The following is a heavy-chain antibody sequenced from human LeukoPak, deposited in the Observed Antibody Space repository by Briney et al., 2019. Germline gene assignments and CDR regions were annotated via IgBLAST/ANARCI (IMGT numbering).Heavy chain of an antibody. CDR2: IYYSGST. J-gene: IGHJ4*02. CDR1: GGSISSYY. D-gene: IGHD5-24*01. V-gene: IGHV4-59*01. Sequence: SETLSLTCTVSGGSISSYYWSWIRQPPGKGLEWIGYIYYSGSTNYNPSLKSRVTISVDTSKNQFSLKLSSVTAADTAVYYCARDGVGDGYTDWGQGTLVTVSP. CDR3: ARDGVGDGYTD.